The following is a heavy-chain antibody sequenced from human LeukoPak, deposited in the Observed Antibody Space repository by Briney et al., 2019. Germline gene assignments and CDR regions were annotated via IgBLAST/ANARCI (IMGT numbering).Heavy chain of an antibody. J-gene: IGHJ4*02. D-gene: IGHD3-22*01. CDR2: IGWNGGNI. Sequence: GRSLKLSCAGSGFTFDDYGLHWVRQAPGKGLEWVAGIGWNGGNIGYADSVKGRFTISSDNARNSLYLQMNSLRPEDTALYYCAKVTYDSSGYYPLFDYWGQGTLVTVSS. CDR1: GFTFDDYG. V-gene: IGHV3-9*01. CDR3: AKVTYDSSGYYPLFDY.